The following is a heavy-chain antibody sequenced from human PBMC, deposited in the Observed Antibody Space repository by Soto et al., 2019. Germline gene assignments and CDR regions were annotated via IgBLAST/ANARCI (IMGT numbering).Heavy chain of an antibody. D-gene: IGHD1-20*01. Sequence: SETLSLTCTVSGGSISSSSYYWGWIRQPPGKGLEWIGSIYYSGSTYYNPSLKSRVTISVDTSKNQFSLKLSSVTAADTAVYYCARLGSNWNDEGDYYSYYGMDVWAQGTTVTVSS. V-gene: IGHV4-39*01. CDR3: ARLGSNWNDEGDYYSYYGMDV. CDR1: GGSISSSSYY. J-gene: IGHJ6*02. CDR2: IYYSGST.